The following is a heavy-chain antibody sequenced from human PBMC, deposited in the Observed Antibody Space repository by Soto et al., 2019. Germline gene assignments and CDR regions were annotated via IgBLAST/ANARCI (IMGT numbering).Heavy chain of an antibody. CDR3: ARSRRVNSLYYYGMDV. V-gene: IGHV1-69*01. Sequence: QVQLVQSGAEVKKPGSSVKVSCKVSGGTFSSYPINWVRQAPGQGLEWMGGIIPMFNTPKYAQKFQGRVTISAVESTSTVYMELKRLSSDDTAVYYCARSRRVNSLYYYGMDVWGQGTTVTVSS. D-gene: IGHD5-18*01. CDR1: GGTFSSYP. CDR2: IIPMFNTP. J-gene: IGHJ6*02.